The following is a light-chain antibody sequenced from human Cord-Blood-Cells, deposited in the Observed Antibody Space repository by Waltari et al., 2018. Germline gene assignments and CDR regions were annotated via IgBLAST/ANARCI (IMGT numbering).Light chain of an antibody. V-gene: IGLV2-23*01. CDR3: CSYAGRV. J-gene: IGLJ3*02. Sequence: QSALTQPASVSGSPGQSITLSCTGTSSDVGRYNLFSWYQQHPGKAPKPMIYEGSKRPSGVSNRFSGSKSGNTASLTISGLQAEDEADYYCCSYAGRVFGGGTKLTVL. CDR1: SSDVGRYNL. CDR2: EGS.